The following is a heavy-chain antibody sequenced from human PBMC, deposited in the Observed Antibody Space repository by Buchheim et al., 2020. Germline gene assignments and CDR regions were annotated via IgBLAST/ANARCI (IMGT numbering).Heavy chain of an antibody. D-gene: IGHD5-12*01. V-gene: IGHV4-34*01. Sequence: QVQLQQWGAGLLKPSETLSLTCAVYGGSFSGYYWSWIRQPPGKGLEWIGEINHSGSTNYNPSLQSRVTISVDTSKNQFSLKLSSVTAADTAVYYCARGLKGDNSGYDGEYSWFDPWGQGTL. J-gene: IGHJ5*02. CDR3: ARGLKGDNSGYDGEYSWFDP. CDR2: INHSGST. CDR1: GGSFSGYY.